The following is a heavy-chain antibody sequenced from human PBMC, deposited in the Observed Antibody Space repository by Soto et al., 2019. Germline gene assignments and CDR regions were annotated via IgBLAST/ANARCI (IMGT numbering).Heavy chain of an antibody. CDR2: IYYSGST. Sequence: SETLSLTCTVSGGSISSSSYYWGWIRQPPGKGLEWIGSIYYSGSTYYNPSLKSRVTISVDTSKNQFSLKLSSVTAADTAVYYCARHLSGRNLFGYSSSWPYYFDYWGQGTLVTVSS. V-gene: IGHV4-39*01. CDR1: GGSISSSSYY. D-gene: IGHD6-13*01. J-gene: IGHJ4*02. CDR3: ARHLSGRNLFGYSSSWPYYFDY.